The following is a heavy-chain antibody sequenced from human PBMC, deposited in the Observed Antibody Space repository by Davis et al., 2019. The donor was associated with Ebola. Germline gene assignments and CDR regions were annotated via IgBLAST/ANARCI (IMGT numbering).Heavy chain of an antibody. CDR1: GGSISVYS. CDR2: IYHSGST. D-gene: IGHD3-3*01. CDR3: ARGQTARSLEY. J-gene: IGHJ4*02. Sequence: MPSETLSLTCTVSGGSISVYSWTWIRQSPWKGLERIGDIYHSGSTNYNPSLKSRITISVDTSKDQFSLNLSSVTAADTAVYYCARGQTARSLEYWGRGTLVTVSS. V-gene: IGHV4-59*01.